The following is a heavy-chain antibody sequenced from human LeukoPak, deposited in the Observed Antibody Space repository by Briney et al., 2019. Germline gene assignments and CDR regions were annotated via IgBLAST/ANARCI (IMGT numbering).Heavy chain of an antibody. J-gene: IGHJ4*02. V-gene: IGHV1-24*01. Sequence: GASVKVSCKVSGYTLTELSMHWVRQAPGKGLEWMGGFDPEDGETIYAQKFQGRVTMTEDTSTDTAYMELSSLRSEDTAVYYCAGQLWSGYYFDYWGQGTLVTVSP. CDR1: GYTLTELS. D-gene: IGHD5-18*01. CDR2: FDPEDGET. CDR3: AGQLWSGYYFDY.